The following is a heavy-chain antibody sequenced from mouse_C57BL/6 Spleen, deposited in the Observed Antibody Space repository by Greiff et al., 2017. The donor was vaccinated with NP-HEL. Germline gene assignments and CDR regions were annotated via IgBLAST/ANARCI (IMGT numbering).Heavy chain of an antibody. CDR2: INPNNGGT. D-gene: IGHD1-1*01. J-gene: IGHJ2*01. CDR3: ARLNYGSSYEDY. CDR1: GYTFTDYN. V-gene: IGHV1-18*01. Sequence: VQLKESGPELVKPGASVKIPCKASGYTFTDYNMDWVKQSHGKSLEWIGDINPNNGGTIYNQKFKGKATLTVDKSSSTAYMELRSLTSEDTAVYYCARLNYGSSYEDYWGQGTTLTVSS.